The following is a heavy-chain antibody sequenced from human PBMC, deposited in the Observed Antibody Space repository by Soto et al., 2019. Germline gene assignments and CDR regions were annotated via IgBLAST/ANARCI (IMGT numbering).Heavy chain of an antibody. Sequence: SESLSLTCAVYGGSFSGYYWSWIRQPPGKGLEWIGEINHSGSTNYNPSLKSRVTISVDTSKNQFSLKLSSVTAADTAVYYCARGHLLYYDFWSGYYIGYYYGMDVWGQGTTVTVSS. CDR1: GGSFSGYY. D-gene: IGHD3-3*01. J-gene: IGHJ6*02. CDR3: ARGHLLYYDFWSGYYIGYYYGMDV. CDR2: INHSGST. V-gene: IGHV4-34*01.